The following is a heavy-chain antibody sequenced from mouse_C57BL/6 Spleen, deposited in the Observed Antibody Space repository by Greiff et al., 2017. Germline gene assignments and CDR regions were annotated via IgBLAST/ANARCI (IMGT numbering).Heavy chain of an antibody. CDR2: IYPSDSET. CDR3: ARGIYYDYPY. D-gene: IGHD2-4*01. V-gene: IGHV1-61*01. J-gene: IGHJ2*01. Sequence: QVQLKESGAELVRPGSSVKLSCKASGYTFTSYWMDWVKQRPGQGLEWIGNIYPSDSETHYNQKFKDKATLTVDKSSSTAYMPLSSLTSEDSAVYYCARGIYYDYPYWGQGTTLTVSS. CDR1: GYTFTSYW.